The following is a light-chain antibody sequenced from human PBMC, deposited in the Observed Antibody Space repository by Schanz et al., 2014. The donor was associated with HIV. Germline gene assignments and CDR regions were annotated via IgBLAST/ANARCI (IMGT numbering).Light chain of an antibody. J-gene: IGLJ2*01. CDR2: DVS. CDR1: SSDVGGYNH. V-gene: IGLV2-14*01. Sequence: QSALTQPPSASGSPGQSVTISCTGTSSDVGGYNHVSWYQQHPGKAPKLMIYDVSQRPSGVSNRFSGSKSGNTASLTISGLQAEDEADYYCSSYTSSSTLVVFGGGTKLTVL. CDR3: SSYTSSSTLVV.